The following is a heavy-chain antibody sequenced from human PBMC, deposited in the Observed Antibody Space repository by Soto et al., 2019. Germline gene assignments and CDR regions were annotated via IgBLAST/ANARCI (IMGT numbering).Heavy chain of an antibody. V-gene: IGHV4-4*07. Sequence: QVQLQESGPGLVKPSETLSLTCTVSGGSMTGYFWTWIRQSAGKGLEWIGHVYNSGNTDYNPSLASRIIMAVDTSKREFSLKVKSVTAADTAVYYCARTHWVSGTEYWGQGTLVTVSS. D-gene: IGHD6-19*01. J-gene: IGHJ4*02. CDR1: GGSMTGYF. CDR3: ARTHWVSGTEY. CDR2: VYNSGNT.